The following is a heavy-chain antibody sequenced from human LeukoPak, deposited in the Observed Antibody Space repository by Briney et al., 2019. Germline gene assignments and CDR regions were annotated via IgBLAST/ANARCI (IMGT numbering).Heavy chain of an antibody. CDR3: AKDDAWLRFGE. Sequence: GGSLRLSCAASGFTFSSYAMNWVRQAPGKGLEWVSGISPSGDIRYYADSVKGRFTISRDNSKNTLYLEVISLTAEDTAVYYCAKDDAWLRFGEWSQGTLVTVSS. V-gene: IGHV3-23*01. CDR2: ISPSGDIR. J-gene: IGHJ4*02. D-gene: IGHD3-10*01. CDR1: GFTFSSYA.